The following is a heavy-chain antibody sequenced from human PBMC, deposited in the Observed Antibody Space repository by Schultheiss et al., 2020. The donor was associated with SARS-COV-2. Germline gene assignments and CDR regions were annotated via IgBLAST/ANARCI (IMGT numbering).Heavy chain of an antibody. CDR2: IYHSGST. Sequence: SETLSLTFAVSGGSISSSNWWSWVRQPPGKGLEWIGEIYHSGSTYYNPSLKSRVTISVDTSKNQFSLKLSSVTAADTAVYYCARAVPPPLTPRVEVYFQHWGQGTLVTVSS. J-gene: IGHJ1*01. CDR1: GGSISSSNW. CDR3: ARAVPPPLTPRVEVYFQH. V-gene: IGHV4-4*02. D-gene: IGHD4-23*01.